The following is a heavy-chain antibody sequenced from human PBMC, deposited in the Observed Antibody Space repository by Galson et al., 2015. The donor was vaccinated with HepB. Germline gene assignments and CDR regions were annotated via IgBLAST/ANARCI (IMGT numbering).Heavy chain of an antibody. CDR3: ARDLGYSYGYGFDY. CDR2: ISTRSTYI. D-gene: IGHD5-18*01. J-gene: IGHJ4*02. V-gene: IGHV3-21*01. Sequence: SLRLSCAASGFNFSTYTMDWVRQAPGKGLEWVSSISTRSTYIYYADSVKGRVTISRDNAKNSLYLQMNSLRAEDTAVYYCARDLGYSYGYGFDYWGQGTLVTVSS. CDR1: GFNFSTYT.